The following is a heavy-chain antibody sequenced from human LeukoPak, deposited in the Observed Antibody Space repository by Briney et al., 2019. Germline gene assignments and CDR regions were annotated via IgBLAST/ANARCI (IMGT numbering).Heavy chain of an antibody. CDR3: ATDLEDDYGDEGSFDY. CDR2: FDPEDGET. Sequence: ASVKVSCKVSGYTLTELSMHWVRQAPGKGLEWMGGFDPEDGETIYAQKFQGRVTMTEDTSTDTAYMELSSLRSEDTAVYYCATDLEDDYGDEGSFDYWGQGTLVTVSS. D-gene: IGHD4-17*01. J-gene: IGHJ4*02. CDR1: GYTLTELS. V-gene: IGHV1-24*01.